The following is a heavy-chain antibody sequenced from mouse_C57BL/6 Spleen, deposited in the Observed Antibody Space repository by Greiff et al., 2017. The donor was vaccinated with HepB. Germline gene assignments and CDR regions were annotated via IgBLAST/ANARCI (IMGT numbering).Heavy chain of an antibody. J-gene: IGHJ1*03. CDR3: ARSTGVLYWYFDV. CDR1: GYAFTNYL. CDR2: INPGSGGT. D-gene: IGHD4-1*01. V-gene: IGHV1-54*01. Sequence: QVQLQQSGAELVRPGTSVKVSCKASGYAFTNYLIEWVKQRPGQGLEWIGVINPGSGGTNYNEKFKGKATLTADKSSSTAYMQLSSLTSEDSAVYFCARSTGVLYWYFDVWGTGTTVTVSS.